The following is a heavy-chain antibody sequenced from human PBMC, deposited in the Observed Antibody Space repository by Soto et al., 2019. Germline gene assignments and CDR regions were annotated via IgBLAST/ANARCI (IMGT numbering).Heavy chain of an antibody. CDR2: VLYSGNT. V-gene: IGHV4-59*01. J-gene: IGHJ3*02. Sequence: SETLSLTCAVSGGPIRAYHWTWIRQPPGKGLEWIGYVLYSGNTKYNPSLKSRVTISVDTSKNQFSLKLSSVTAADTAVYYCARDHGVYYGSGRGGAFDIWGQGTMVTVSS. D-gene: IGHD3-10*01. CDR1: GGPIRAYH. CDR3: ARDHGVYYGSGRGGAFDI.